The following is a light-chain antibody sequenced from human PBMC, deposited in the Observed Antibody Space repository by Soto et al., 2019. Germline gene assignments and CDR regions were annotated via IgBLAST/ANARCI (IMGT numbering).Light chain of an antibody. CDR1: QSVSNF. CDR3: QKHSSWRMYT. J-gene: IGKJ2*01. Sequence: EVLLTQSPATLSLSPGERATLSCRASQSVSNFLAWYQQKPGQAPRLLIYAASNRATGIPARFSGSGSGTDLTLTISSLEPEDFAVYYCQKHSSWRMYTFGQGTKMEIK. V-gene: IGKV3-11*01. CDR2: AAS.